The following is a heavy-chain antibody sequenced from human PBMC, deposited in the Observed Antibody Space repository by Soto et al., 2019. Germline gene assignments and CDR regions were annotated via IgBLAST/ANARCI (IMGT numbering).Heavy chain of an antibody. Sequence: LSLTCTVSGGSISSGDCYWSWIRQPPGKGLEWIGYIYYSGSTYYNPSLKSRVTISVDTSKNQFSLELSSVTAADTAVYSCARVSYSNYYYYYGMDVWGQGTTVTVSS. D-gene: IGHD4-4*01. CDR2: IYYSGST. CDR3: ARVSYSNYYYYYGMDV. J-gene: IGHJ6*02. V-gene: IGHV4-30-4*01. CDR1: GGSISSGDCY.